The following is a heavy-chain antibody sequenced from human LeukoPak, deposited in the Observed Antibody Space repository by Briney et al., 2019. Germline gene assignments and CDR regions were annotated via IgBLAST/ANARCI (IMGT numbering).Heavy chain of an antibody. J-gene: IGHJ5*02. D-gene: IGHD3-9*01. V-gene: IGHV1-18*01. CDR3: ARDLKRHELRYFDWIFDP. CDR2: ISAYNGNT. CDR1: GYTFTSYG. Sequence: ASVNVSCKASGYTFTSYGISWVRQAPGQGLEWMGWISAYNGNTNYAQKLQGRVTMTTDTSTSTAHMELRSLRSDDTAVYYCARDLKRHELRYFDWIFDPWGQGSLVTVSS.